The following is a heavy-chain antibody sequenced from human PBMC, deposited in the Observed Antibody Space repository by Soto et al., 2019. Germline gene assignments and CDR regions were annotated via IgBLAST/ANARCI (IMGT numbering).Heavy chain of an antibody. D-gene: IGHD3-22*01. CDR3: ARDTGDYYDSSGSLHY. J-gene: IGHJ4*02. CDR1: GGSISSGDHY. V-gene: IGHV4-30-4*01. Sequence: TLSLTCTVSGGSISSGDHYWNWIRQPPGKGLEWIGYIYYSGSTYYNPSLKSRVTMSVDTTENQFSLKLSSVTAADTAVYYCARDTGDYYDSSGSLHYWGQGILVTVSS. CDR2: IYYSGST.